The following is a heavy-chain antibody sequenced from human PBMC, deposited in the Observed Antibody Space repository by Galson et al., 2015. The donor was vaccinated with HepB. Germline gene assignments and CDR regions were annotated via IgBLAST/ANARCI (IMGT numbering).Heavy chain of an antibody. CDR1: GFTFGDYA. J-gene: IGHJ4*02. CDR3: TRHYKYYDFWSGYYGYFDY. CDR2: IRSKAYGGTT. D-gene: IGHD3-3*01. V-gene: IGHV3-49*03. Sequence: SLRLSCAASGFTFGDYAMSWFRQAPGKGLGWVGFIRSKAYGGTTEYAASVKGRFTISRDDSKSIAYLQMNSLKTEDTAVYYCTRHYKYYDFWSGYYGYFDYWGQGTLVTVSS.